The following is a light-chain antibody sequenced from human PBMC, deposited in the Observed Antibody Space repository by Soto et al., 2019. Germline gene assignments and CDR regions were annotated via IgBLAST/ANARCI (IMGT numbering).Light chain of an antibody. CDR1: QSISSW. J-gene: IGKJ1*01. CDR3: QQYNSYWT. CDR2: DAS. V-gene: IGKV1-5*01. Sequence: DIQMTQSPSTLSASVGDRVTITCRASQSISSWLAWYQQKPGKAPKLLIYDASSLESGVPSRFSGSGSGTEFTLTISSLQPGDFATYYCQQYNSYWTLGQGTKVDIK.